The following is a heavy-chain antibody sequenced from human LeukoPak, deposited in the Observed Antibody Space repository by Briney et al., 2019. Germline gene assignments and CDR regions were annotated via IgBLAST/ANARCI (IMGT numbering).Heavy chain of an antibody. CDR3: AKEKAPHYDILTGFDY. Sequence: PGGSLRLSCAASGFTFSNYGMHWVRQAPGKGLEWVAVISYDGSNKYYADSVKGRFTISRDNSKNTLYLQMNSLRAEDTAVYYCAKEKAPHYDILTGFDYWGQGTLVTVSS. CDR1: GFTFSNYG. D-gene: IGHD3-9*01. CDR2: ISYDGSNK. J-gene: IGHJ4*02. V-gene: IGHV3-30*18.